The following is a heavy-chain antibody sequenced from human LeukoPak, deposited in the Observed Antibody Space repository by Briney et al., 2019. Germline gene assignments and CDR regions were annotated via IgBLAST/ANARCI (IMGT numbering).Heavy chain of an antibody. CDR2: TYYRCNSYY. CDR3: ARDEWYYDYVWGSYRFSYFDY. J-gene: IGHJ4*02. Sequence: SQTLSLTCAVSGDTICSNSAAWNWIRQSPSRGLEWLGRTYYRCNSYYDYAVSVKSRITINTDTSKHQFSLQLNSVTPEDTAVYYCARDEWYYDYVWGSYRFSYFDYWGQGTLVTVSS. D-gene: IGHD3-16*02. V-gene: IGHV6-1*01. CDR1: GDTICSNSAA.